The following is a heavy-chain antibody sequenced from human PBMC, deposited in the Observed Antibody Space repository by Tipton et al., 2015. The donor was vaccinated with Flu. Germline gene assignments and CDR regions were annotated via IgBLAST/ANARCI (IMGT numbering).Heavy chain of an antibody. D-gene: IGHD4-11*01. CDR1: GDSIGSDYY. V-gene: IGHV4-38-2*01. Sequence: TLSLTCSVSGDSIGSDYYWGWIRQPPGKGLEWLGNIHHSGITYYNSSLKSRVTISLDKSNNQFSLRLVSVTATDTAVYFCARRTFSNYVSEPKNWFDFWGQGTLVTVSS. J-gene: IGHJ5*01. CDR3: ARRTFSNYVSEPKNWFDF. CDR2: IHHSGIT.